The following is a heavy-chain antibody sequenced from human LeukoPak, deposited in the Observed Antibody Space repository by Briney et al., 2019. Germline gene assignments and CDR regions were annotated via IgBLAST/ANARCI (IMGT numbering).Heavy chain of an antibody. Sequence: GGSLRLSCAASGFTFSDYNMNWLRQAPGKGLEWVAVIFYDGSNKYYADSVKGRFTISRDNSKNTLYLQMNSLRAEDTAVYYCAKVTYGSGTYGAFDYWGQGTLVTVSS. V-gene: IGHV3-30*18. J-gene: IGHJ4*02. D-gene: IGHD3-10*01. CDR2: IFYDGSNK. CDR3: AKVTYGSGTYGAFDY. CDR1: GFTFSDYN.